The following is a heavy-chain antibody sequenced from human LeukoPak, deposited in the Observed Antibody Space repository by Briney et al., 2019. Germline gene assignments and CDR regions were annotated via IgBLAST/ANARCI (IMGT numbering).Heavy chain of an antibody. CDR3: ARDPLPITMIVAGYFDY. V-gene: IGHV3-23*01. CDR2: ISGSGGST. Sequence: GGSLRLSCAASGFTFSSYAMSWVRQAPGKGLEWVSGISGSGGSTHYEDSVKGRCTISRDNSKNTLYLQMNSLRAEDTAVYYCARDPLPITMIVAGYFDYWGQGTLVTVSS. D-gene: IGHD3-22*01. J-gene: IGHJ4*02. CDR1: GFTFSSYA.